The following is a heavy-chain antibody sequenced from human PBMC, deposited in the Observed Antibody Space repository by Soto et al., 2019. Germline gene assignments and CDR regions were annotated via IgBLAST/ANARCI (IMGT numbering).Heavy chain of an antibody. CDR3: ARAEDLGELSLPPWFDP. J-gene: IGHJ5*02. D-gene: IGHD3-16*02. Sequence: SETLSLTCTVSGGSISSGGYYWSWIRQHPGKGLEWIGYIYYSGSTYYNPSLKSRVTISVDTSKNQFSLKLSSVTAADTAVYYCARAEDLGELSLPPWFDPWGQGTLVTVSS. CDR1: GGSISSGGYY. CDR2: IYYSGST. V-gene: IGHV4-31*03.